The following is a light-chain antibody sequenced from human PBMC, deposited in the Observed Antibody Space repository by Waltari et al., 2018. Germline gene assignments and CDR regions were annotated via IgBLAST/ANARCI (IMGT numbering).Light chain of an antibody. Sequence: QAALTQPRSVSGSPGQSVTISCTGTSSDVDNYNYVSWYQHHPGKAPKVMIYDVNKRPSGVPDRFSGSKSGNTASLTLAGLQAEDEADYYCCSYVGRRWVCGGGTKVTVL. V-gene: IGLV2-11*01. CDR1: SSDVDNYNY. CDR2: DVN. CDR3: CSYVGRRWV. J-gene: IGLJ3*02.